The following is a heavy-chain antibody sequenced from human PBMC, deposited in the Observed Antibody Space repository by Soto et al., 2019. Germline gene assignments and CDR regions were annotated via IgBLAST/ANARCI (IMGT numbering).Heavy chain of an antibody. V-gene: IGHV1-69*01. CDR3: ARDGYHIAARH. D-gene: IGHD6-6*01. CDR2: IIPIFGAT. CDR1: GGSFSSYI. J-gene: IGHJ4*01. Sequence: QVQLVPSGAEVMRPGSSVKVSCKASGGSFSSYIISWVRQAPGQGLEWMGGIIPIFGATNYAQKFKGRVTISADESSITAYMEGSGLRSEDTAVYYFARDGYHIAARHWGHGTLVTVSS.